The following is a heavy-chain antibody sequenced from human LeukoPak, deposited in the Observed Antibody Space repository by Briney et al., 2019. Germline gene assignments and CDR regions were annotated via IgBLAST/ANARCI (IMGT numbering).Heavy chain of an antibody. CDR2: IYYSGST. CDR3: ARSGCSGGSCYPNNWFDP. CDR1: GGSISSGGYY. V-gene: IGHV4-31*03. D-gene: IGHD2-15*01. Sequence: PSQTLSLTCTVSGGSISSGGYYWSWIRQHPGKGLEWIGYIYYSGSTYYNPSLKSRLTISVDTSKNQFSLKLSSVTAADTAVYYCARSGCSGGSCYPNNWFDPWGQGTLVTVSS. J-gene: IGHJ5*02.